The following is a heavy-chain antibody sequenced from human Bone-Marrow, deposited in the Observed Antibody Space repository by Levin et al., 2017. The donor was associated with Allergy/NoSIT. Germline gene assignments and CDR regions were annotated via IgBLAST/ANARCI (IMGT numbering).Heavy chain of an antibody. V-gene: IGHV3-15*01. D-gene: IGHD2-15*01. Sequence: HGESLKISCAASGFTFSNAWMSWVRQAPGKGLEWVGRIKSKTDGGTTDYAAPVKGRFTISRDDSKNTLYLQMNSLKTEDTAVYYCTTDFYNSGGSCYGWGQGTLVTVSS. CDR3: TTDFYNSGGSCYG. J-gene: IGHJ4*02. CDR2: IKSKTDGGTT. CDR1: GFTFSNAW.